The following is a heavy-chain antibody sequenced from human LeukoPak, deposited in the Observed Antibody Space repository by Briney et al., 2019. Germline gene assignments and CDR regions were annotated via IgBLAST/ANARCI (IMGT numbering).Heavy chain of an antibody. J-gene: IGHJ4*02. CDR2: IISILGIA. V-gene: IGHV1-69*10. CDR1: GGTFSSYA. CDR3: ARDPTYHGTTNPYFDY. D-gene: IGHD1-1*01. Sequence: ASVKVSCKASGGTFSSYAISWVRQAPGQGLEWMGWIISILGIANYAQKFQGRVTITADNSTSTAYMELSSLKSEDTAVYYCARDPTYHGTTNPYFDYWGQGTLVTVSS.